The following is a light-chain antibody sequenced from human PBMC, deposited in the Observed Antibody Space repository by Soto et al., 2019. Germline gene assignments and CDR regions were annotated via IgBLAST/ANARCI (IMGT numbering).Light chain of an antibody. J-gene: IGLJ2*01. V-gene: IGLV2-23*03. CDR1: SSDVGSYNL. CDR3: CSYAGSSTFVVV. CDR2: EGS. Sequence: QSVLTQPASVSGSPGQSITISCTGTSSDVGSYNLVSWYQQHPGKAPKLMIYEGSKRPSGVSNRFSGSKSGNTASLTISGLQAEDEADYYSCSYAGSSTFVVVFGGGTKLTVL.